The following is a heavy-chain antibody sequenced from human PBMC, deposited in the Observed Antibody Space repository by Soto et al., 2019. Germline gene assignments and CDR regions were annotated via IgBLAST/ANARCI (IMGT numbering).Heavy chain of an antibody. CDR2: IWYDGSNK. V-gene: IGHV3-33*01. D-gene: IGHD3-3*01. Sequence: QVQLVESGGGVVQPGRSLRLSCAESGFTFSSYGMHWVRQAPGKGLEWVAVIWYDGSNKYYADSVKGRFTISRDNSKNTLYLQMNSLRAEDTAVYYCARDLADFWSGRRGFYYGMDVWGQGTTVTVAS. CDR3: ARDLADFWSGRRGFYYGMDV. CDR1: GFTFSSYG. J-gene: IGHJ6*02.